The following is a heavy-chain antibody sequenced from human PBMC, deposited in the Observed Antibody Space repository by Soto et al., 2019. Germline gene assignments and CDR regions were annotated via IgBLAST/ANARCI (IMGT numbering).Heavy chain of an antibody. D-gene: IGHD2-2*02. CDR1: GGSFTSNNW. J-gene: IGHJ5*02. Sequence: KPSETLSLTCAVSGGSFTSNNWWTWVRQPPGQGLEWIGEIYRTGSTYYRPSLKSRVTISVDTSKNQFSLKLSSVTAADTAVYYCARQVPAAIRLGWFDPWGQGTLVTVSS. V-gene: IGHV4-4*02. CDR2: IYRTGST. CDR3: ARQVPAAIRLGWFDP.